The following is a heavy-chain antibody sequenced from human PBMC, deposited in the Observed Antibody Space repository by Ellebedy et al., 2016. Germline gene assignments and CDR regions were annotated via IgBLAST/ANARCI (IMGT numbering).Heavy chain of an antibody. CDR1: GYTFTDYY. V-gene: IGHV1-2*02. Sequence: ASVKVSXXASGYTFTDYYINWVRQAPGQGLEWMGWINPYSGGTEYAQKFRGRVTMTRDTSISTAYMELSSLRSDDTAVYYCAREWLSSFDYWGQGTLVTVSS. D-gene: IGHD3-22*01. J-gene: IGHJ4*02. CDR2: INPYSGGT. CDR3: AREWLSSFDY.